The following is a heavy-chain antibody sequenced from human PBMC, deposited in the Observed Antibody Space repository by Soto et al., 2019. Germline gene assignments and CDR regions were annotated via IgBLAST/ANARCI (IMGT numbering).Heavy chain of an antibody. V-gene: IGHV3-74*01. Sequence: PGGSLRLSCTASGFTFSNYWMHWVRQGPGEGLVWVSRINSDGTITNHADSVKGRFTISRDNAKNTLYLQMNSLRAEDTAVYYCARDPFQPGDIWGQGTMVTVSS. J-gene: IGHJ3*02. CDR1: GFTFSNYW. CDR2: INSDGTIT. D-gene: IGHD3-3*02. CDR3: ARDPFQPGDI.